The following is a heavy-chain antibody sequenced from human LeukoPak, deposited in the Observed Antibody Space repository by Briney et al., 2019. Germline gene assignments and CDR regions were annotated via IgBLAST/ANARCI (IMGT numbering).Heavy chain of an antibody. CDR3: ATIPLKGNEYFQH. D-gene: IGHD2-2*02. CDR2: ITGSGGNT. J-gene: IGHJ1*01. V-gene: IGHV3-23*01. CDR1: GFTFDDYG. Sequence: GGSLRLSCAASGFTFDDYGMSWVRQAPGKGLEWVSVITGSGGNTYYADSVKGRFTISRDNSKNTLYLQMNSLRAEDTAIYYCATIPLKGNEYFQHWGQGTLVTVSS.